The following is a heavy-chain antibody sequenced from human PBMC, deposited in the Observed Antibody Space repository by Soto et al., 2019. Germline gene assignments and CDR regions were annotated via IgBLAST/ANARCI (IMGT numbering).Heavy chain of an antibody. CDR1: GFTFTSYA. J-gene: IGHJ4*02. D-gene: IGHD5-18*01. CDR2: ISDTGGSY. CDR3: AKDRGYSYGYGFDY. Sequence: EVQLLESGGSLVQPGGSLRLSCAASGFTFTSYATAWVRQVPGKGLEWVSTISDTGGSYYYAGSVKGRFTITRDNSKSTVYLQMNSLRDEDTALYYCAKDRGYSYGYGFDYWGKGTLVTVSS. V-gene: IGHV3-23*01.